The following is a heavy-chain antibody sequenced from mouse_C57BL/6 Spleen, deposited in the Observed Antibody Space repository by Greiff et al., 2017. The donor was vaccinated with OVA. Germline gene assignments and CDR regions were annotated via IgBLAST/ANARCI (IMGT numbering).Heavy chain of an antibody. Sequence: QVQLQQPGAELVRPGSSVKLSCKASGYTFTSYWMHWVKQRPIQGLEWIGNIDPSDSETHYNQKFKDKATLTVDKSSSTAYMQLSSLTSEDSAVYYCARGHDYSWFAYWGQGTLVTVSA. J-gene: IGHJ3*01. D-gene: IGHD2-4*01. V-gene: IGHV1-52*01. CDR3: ARGHDYSWFAY. CDR1: GYTFTSYW. CDR2: IDPSDSET.